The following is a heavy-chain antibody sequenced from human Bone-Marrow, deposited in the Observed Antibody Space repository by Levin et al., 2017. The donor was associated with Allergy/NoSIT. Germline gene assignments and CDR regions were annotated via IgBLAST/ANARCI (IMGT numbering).Heavy chain of an antibody. J-gene: IGHJ6*02. CDR2: IIPLYGTT. V-gene: IGHV1-69*06. CDR3: ARETAVGQFYYTGMDV. CDR1: GDTFTKNT. Sequence: SVKVSCKASGDTFTKNTISWVRQAPGQGPEWLGGIIPLYGTTDYAQKFQDRVTITADKSTSTVFMEVSSLTSEDTAVYYCARETAVGQFYYTGMDVWGQGTTVTVSS. D-gene: IGHD2-2*01.